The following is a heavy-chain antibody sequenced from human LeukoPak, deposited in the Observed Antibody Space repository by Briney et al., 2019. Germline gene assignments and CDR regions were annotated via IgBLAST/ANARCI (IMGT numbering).Heavy chain of an antibody. CDR3: ARDDRSGAYYYYYMDV. D-gene: IGHD3-3*01. V-gene: IGHV4-39*07. Sequence: SETLSLTCTVSGGSISSSSYYWGWIRQPPGKGLEWIGNIYYSGSTYYNPSLKSRVTISVDTSKNQFSLKLSSVTAADTAVYYCARDDRSGAYYYYYMDVWGKGTTVTVSS. CDR2: IYYSGST. CDR1: GGSISSSSYY. J-gene: IGHJ6*03.